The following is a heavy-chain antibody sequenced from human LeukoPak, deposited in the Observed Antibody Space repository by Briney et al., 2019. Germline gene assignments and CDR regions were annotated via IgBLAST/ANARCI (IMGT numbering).Heavy chain of an antibody. CDR2: VYSGGSS. J-gene: IGHJ4*02. CDR1: GGSVSSYY. CDR3: ARDGGTMTGYMYHFDH. D-gene: IGHD1-1*01. V-gene: IGHV4-59*02. Sequence: SETLSLTCSISGGSVSSYYWNWIRQSPGKGLEWIGFVYSGGSSNYNPSLKSRVAMSVDKSRNQFSLRLRSVTAADTAMYYCARDGGTMTGYMYHFDHWGQGTLVTVSS.